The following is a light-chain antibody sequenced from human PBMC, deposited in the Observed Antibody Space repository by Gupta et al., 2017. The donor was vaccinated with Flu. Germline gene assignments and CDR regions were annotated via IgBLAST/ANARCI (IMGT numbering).Light chain of an antibody. V-gene: IGLV8-61*01. CDR2: STN. CDR1: SGSVSTNYY. CDR3: ELYMGSGISV. J-gene: IGLJ3*02. Sequence: TVTLTCGLSSGSVSTNYYSSWYQQTPGQAPRTLIYSTNTRSSGVPDRVSGSILGKKAALTITGAQADDEADYYCELYMGSGISVFGGGTKLTVL.